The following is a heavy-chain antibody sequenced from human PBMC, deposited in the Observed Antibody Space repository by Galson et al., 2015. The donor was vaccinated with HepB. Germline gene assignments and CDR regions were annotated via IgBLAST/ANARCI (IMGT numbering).Heavy chain of an antibody. CDR1: GGTFSSYA. CDR2: ISAYNGNT. CDR3: AREPPRIAGCDY. J-gene: IGHJ4*02. V-gene: IGHV1-18*01. Sequence: SVKVSCKASGGTFSSYAISWVRQAPGQGLEWMGWISAYNGNTNYAQKLQGRVTMTTDTSTSTAYMELRSLRSDDTAVYYCAREPPRIAGCDYWGQGTLVTVSS. D-gene: IGHD6-13*01.